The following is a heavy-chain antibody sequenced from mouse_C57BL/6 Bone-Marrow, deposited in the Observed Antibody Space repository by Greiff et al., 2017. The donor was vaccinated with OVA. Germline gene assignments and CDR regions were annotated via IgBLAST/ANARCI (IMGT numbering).Heavy chain of an antibody. CDR3: ARYYGNYGY. D-gene: IGHD2-1*01. J-gene: IGHJ2*01. V-gene: IGHV1-19*01. Sequence: VQLKESGPVLVKPGASVKMSCKASGYTFTDYYMNWVKQSHGKSLEWIGVINPYNGGTSYNQKFKGKATLTVDKSSSTAYMELNSLTSEDSAVYYCARYYGNYGYWGQSTTLTVSS. CDR1: GYTFTDYY. CDR2: INPYNGGT.